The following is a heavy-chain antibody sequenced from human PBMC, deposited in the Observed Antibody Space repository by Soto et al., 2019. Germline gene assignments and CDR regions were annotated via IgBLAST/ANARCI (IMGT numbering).Heavy chain of an antibody. CDR3: ASQHYYDSSGYYVVY. CDR2: IHYSGST. Sequence: PSETLSLTCTVAGGYISSYYWSWIRQPPGKGLEWIGNIHYSGSTYYDSSLKSRVTISVDTSKNQFSLKLSSVTAADTAVYYCASQHYYDSSGYYVVYWGQGTLVTVSS. D-gene: IGHD3-22*01. CDR1: GGYISSYY. J-gene: IGHJ4*02. V-gene: IGHV4-59*04.